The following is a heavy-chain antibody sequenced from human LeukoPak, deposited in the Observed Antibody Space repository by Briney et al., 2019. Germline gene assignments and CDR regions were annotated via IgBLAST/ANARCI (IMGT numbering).Heavy chain of an antibody. Sequence: ASVKVSCKASGYTFTSHGISLVRQAPAQGLEWMGWISTYNGNTNYAQKLQGRVSMTRDTSTSTVYMELSSLRSEDTAVYYCARDRPYCSGGSCYSGYYFDYWGQGTLVSVSS. D-gene: IGHD2-15*01. CDR3: ARDRPYCSGGSCYSGYYFDY. CDR1: GYTFTSHG. J-gene: IGHJ4*02. CDR2: ISTYNGNT. V-gene: IGHV1-18*01.